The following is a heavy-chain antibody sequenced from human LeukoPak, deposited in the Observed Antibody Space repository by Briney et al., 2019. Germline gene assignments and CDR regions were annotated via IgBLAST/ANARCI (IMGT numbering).Heavy chain of an antibody. CDR3: AKGVKVPLLRYFSYYMDV. V-gene: IGHV3-30*02. CDR2: IRYDGSNK. D-gene: IGHD3-9*01. CDR1: GFTFSSYG. J-gene: IGHJ6*03. Sequence: GGSLRLSCAASGFTFSSYGMHWVRQAPGKGLEWVAFIRYDGSNKYYADSVKGRFTISRDNSKNTLYLQMNSLRAEDTAVYYCAKGVKVPLLRYFSYYMDVWGKETTVTISS.